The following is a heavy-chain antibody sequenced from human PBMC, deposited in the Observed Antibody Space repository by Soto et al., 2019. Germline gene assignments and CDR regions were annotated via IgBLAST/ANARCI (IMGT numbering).Heavy chain of an antibody. CDR2: ITHSGST. D-gene: IGHD5-18*01. J-gene: IGHJ6*02. V-gene: IGHV4-34*01. CDR1: GGAFIDYS. CDR3: ARDGIHLRYGMEV. Sequence: SETLSLTCAVSGGAFIDYSWSWIRQFPGRGLEWIGEITHSGSTNYNPSLKSRIAMSVDTSKRQFSLKMSSVTAADTAVYYCARDGIHLRYGMEVWGPGTTVTVSS.